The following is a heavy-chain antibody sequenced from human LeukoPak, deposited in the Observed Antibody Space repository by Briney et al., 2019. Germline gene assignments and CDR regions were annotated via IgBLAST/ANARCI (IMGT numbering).Heavy chain of an antibody. V-gene: IGHV1-8*01. CDR1: GYTFTNYD. D-gene: IGHD2-8*01. CDR3: AKSVGTYGPHGRVFDP. Sequence: ASVKVSCKASGYTFTNYDLNWVRQSVGQGLEWMGWMNPNSGLTAYAQKFQGRVTMTRSLSTNTAYLELSSLSSEDTAVYFCAKSVGTYGPHGRVFDPWGQGTLVIVSS. CDR2: MNPNSGLT. J-gene: IGHJ5*02.